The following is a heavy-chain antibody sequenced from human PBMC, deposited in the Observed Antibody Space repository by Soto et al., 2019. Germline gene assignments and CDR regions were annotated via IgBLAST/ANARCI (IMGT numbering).Heavy chain of an antibody. CDR3: ARDSGNYRTSN. D-gene: IGHD1-26*01. J-gene: IGHJ4*02. Sequence: PSETLSLTCTVSGGAISSYYWSWIRQPPGKGLEWIGYIYYSGSTNYNPSLKSRVTISVDTSKNQFSLKLSSVTSVDTAVYYCARDSGNYRTSNWGQGSLVTVSS. CDR2: IYYSGST. CDR1: GGAISSYY. V-gene: IGHV4-59*08.